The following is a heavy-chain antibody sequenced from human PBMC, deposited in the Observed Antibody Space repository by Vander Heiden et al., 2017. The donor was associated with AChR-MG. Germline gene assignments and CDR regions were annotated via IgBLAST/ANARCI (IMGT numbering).Heavy chain of an antibody. J-gene: IGHJ4*02. CDR2: IIPILGIA. D-gene: IGHD2-21*02. Sequence: QVQLVQSGAEVKKPGSPVKVSCKASGGTFSSYAISWVRQAPGQGLEWMGRIIPILGIANYAQKFQGRVTITADKSTSTAYMELRSMRSEDTAVYYYARDRLDGGNSGHWGQGTLVTVSS. V-gene: IGHV1-69*04. CDR3: ARDRLDGGNSGH. CDR1: GGTFSSYA.